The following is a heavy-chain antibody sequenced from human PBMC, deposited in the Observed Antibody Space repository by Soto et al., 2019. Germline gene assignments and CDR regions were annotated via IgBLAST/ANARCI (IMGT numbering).Heavy chain of an antibody. Sequence: PGGSLRLSCAASGFTFSSYAMHWVRQAPGKGLEWVAVISYDGSNKYYADSVKGRFTISRDNSKNTLYLQMNSLRAEDTAVYYCARDLYSSSNYYYYCMDVWGQGTTVTVS. CDR2: ISYDGSNK. CDR1: GFTFSSYA. CDR3: ARDLYSSSNYYYYCMDV. V-gene: IGHV3-30-3*01. J-gene: IGHJ6*02. D-gene: IGHD6-13*01.